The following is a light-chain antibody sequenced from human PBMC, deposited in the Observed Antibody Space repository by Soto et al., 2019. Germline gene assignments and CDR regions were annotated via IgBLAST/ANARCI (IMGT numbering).Light chain of an antibody. J-gene: IGKJ4*01. CDR2: DAS. Sequence: EILLTQSPATLSSSPGEKDPLSCRASQSVGSSLAWYQQKPGQAPRLLIYDASNRATGIPARFSGSGSGTDFTLTISSLEPEDFAVYYCQQRSNWPALTFGGGTKVDIK. CDR3: QQRSNWPALT. CDR1: QSVGSS. V-gene: IGKV3-11*01.